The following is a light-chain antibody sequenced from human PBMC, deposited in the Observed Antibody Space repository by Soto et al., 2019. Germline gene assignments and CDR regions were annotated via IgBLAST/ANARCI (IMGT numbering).Light chain of an antibody. CDR3: QQLNSYPFA. CDR1: QGISSY. Sequence: IQLTHSPSSLSASVGDRVTITCRASQGISSYLAWYQQKPGKAPKLLIYAASTLQSGVPSRFSGSGSGTDFALTISSLQPEDFATYYCQQLNSYPFAFGQGTRLE. J-gene: IGKJ5*01. CDR2: AAS. V-gene: IGKV1-9*01.